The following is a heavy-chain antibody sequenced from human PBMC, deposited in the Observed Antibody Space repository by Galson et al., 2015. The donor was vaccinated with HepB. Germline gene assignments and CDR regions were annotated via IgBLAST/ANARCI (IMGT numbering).Heavy chain of an antibody. D-gene: IGHD3-9*01. J-gene: IGHJ4*02. CDR3: ARDLGPATIDVLRYFDWPNTNAFDY. CDR2: ISSSSSYI. CDR1: GFTFSSYS. Sequence: SLRLSCAASGFTFSSYSMNWVRQAPGKGLEWVSSISSSSSYIYYADSVKGRFTISRDNAKNSLYLQMNSLRAEDTAVYYCARDLGPATIDVLRYFDWPNTNAFDYWGQGTLVTVSS. V-gene: IGHV3-21*01.